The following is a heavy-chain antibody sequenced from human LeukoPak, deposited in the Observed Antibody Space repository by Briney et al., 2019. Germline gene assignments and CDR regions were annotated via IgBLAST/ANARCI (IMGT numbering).Heavy chain of an antibody. Sequence: GASVKVSCKASGGTFSSYTISWVRQAPGQGLEWMGRIIPILGIANYAQKFQGRVTITADKSTSTAYMELSSLRSEDTAVYYCARGLVGATSAFDILGQGTMVTVSS. V-gene: IGHV1-69*02. CDR3: ARGLVGATSAFDI. CDR2: IIPILGIA. D-gene: IGHD1-26*01. J-gene: IGHJ3*02. CDR1: GGTFSSYT.